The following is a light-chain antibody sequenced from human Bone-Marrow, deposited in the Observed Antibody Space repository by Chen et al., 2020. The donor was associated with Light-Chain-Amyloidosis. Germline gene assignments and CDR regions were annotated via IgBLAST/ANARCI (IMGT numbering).Light chain of an antibody. J-gene: IGLJ2*01. V-gene: IGLV3-25*03. CDR1: ALPKQN. CDR2: KDT. Sequence: SYELTQPPSVSVSPGQTARITCSADALPKQNTYWYQQRPGQAPILIIYKDTERPSGIPERFSGSSSGTEVTLTISGVQAEDGDDYYCQSVDTSNTFDVIFGGGTKLTVL. CDR3: QSVDTSNTFDVI.